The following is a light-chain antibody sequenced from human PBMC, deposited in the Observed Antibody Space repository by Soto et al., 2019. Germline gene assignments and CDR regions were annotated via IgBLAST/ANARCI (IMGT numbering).Light chain of an antibody. V-gene: IGLV1-51*02. CDR3: GAWDRSLTEVV. Sequence: QSVLTQPPSVSAAPGQRVTIYCSGSRCNLGHHYVSWYQQFPGTAPKLIIYEDSNRPSGITDRFSGSKSGTSTTLGTTGLQNGDEADDYCGAWDRSLTEVVFGGGTKLTVL. CDR2: EDS. CDR1: RCNLGHHY. J-gene: IGLJ2*01.